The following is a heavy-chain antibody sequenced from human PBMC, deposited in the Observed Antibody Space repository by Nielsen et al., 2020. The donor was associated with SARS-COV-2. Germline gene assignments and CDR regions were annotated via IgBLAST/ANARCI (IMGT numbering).Heavy chain of an antibody. CDR1: GFTFDDYA. J-gene: IGHJ3*01. CDR2: ISWNSGSI. CDR3: ARDWSRASDV. V-gene: IGHV3-9*01. D-gene: IGHD3-9*01. Sequence: SLKISCAASGFTFDDYAMHWVRQAPGKGLEWVSGISWNSGSIGYADSVKGRFTISRDNAKSSMSLQMNSLRVEDTAIYYCARDWSRASDVWGQGTVVIVSS.